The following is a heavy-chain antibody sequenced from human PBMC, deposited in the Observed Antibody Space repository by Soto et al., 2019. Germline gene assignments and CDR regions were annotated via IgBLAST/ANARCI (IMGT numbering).Heavy chain of an antibody. V-gene: IGHV3-21*01. D-gene: IGHD5-18*01. Sequence: GGSLRLSCAASGFTFSSYWMHWVRQAPGKGLVWVSSISSSSSYIYYADSVKGRFTISRDNAKNSLYLQMNSLRAEDTAVYYCARDQAAMVPAFDYWGQGTLVTVSS. J-gene: IGHJ4*02. CDR3: ARDQAAMVPAFDY. CDR1: GFTFSSYW. CDR2: ISSSSSYI.